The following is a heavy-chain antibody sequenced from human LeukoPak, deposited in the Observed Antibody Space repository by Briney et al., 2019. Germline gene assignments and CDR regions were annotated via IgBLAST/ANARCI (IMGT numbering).Heavy chain of an antibody. CDR3: ARGDIVVVPAAMGGGWFDP. D-gene: IGHD2-2*01. CDR1: GGTFSSYA. J-gene: IGHJ5*02. Sequence: ASVKVSCKASGGTFSSYAISWVRQAPGQGPEWMGGIIPIFGTANYAQKFQGRVTITTDESTSTAYMELSSLRSEDTAVYYCARGDIVVVPAAMGGGWFDPWGQGTLVTVSS. CDR2: IIPIFGTA. V-gene: IGHV1-69*05.